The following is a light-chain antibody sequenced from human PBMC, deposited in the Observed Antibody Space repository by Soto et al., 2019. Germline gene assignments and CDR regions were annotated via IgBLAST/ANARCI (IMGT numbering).Light chain of an antibody. CDR1: QSVSSSY. J-gene: IGKJ2*01. V-gene: IGKV3-20*01. CDR2: VAS. Sequence: EIVLTQSPGTLSLSPGERATLSCRASQSVSSSYLAWYQQKPGQAPRLLIYVASSRATGIPDRVSGSGSGTDFTLTISRLEPEDFAVYYCQQYGSSPMYTFGQGTKLEI. CDR3: QQYGSSPMYT.